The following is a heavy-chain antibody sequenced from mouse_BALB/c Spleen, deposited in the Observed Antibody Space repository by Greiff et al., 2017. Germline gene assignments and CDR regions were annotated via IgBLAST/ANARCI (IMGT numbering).Heavy chain of an antibody. CDR2: ISNGGGST. D-gene: IGHD3-1*01. CDR3: ARHDAARAPYWFAY. V-gene: IGHV5-12-2*01. Sequence: EVQVVESGGGLVQPGGSLKLSCAASGFTFSSYTMSWVRQTPEQRLEWVAYISNGGGSTYYPDTVKGRFTISRDTAKNTLYLQMSSLKSEDTAMYYCARHDAARAPYWFAYWGQGTLVTVSA. J-gene: IGHJ3*01. CDR1: GFTFSSYT.